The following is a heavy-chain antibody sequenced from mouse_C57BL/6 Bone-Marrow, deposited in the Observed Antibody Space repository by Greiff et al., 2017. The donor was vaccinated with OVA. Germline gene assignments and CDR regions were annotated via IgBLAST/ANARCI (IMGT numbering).Heavy chain of an antibody. Sequence: VQLQQSGPVLVKPGASVKMSCKASGYTFTDYYMNWVKQSHGKSLEWIGVINPYNGGTSYNQKFKGKATLTVDKSSSTAYMELNSLTSEDSAVYNCARIGADYGSYWYFDDWGTGTTVTVSS. V-gene: IGHV1-19*01. CDR1: GYTFTDYY. CDR3: ARIGADYGSYWYFDD. CDR2: INPYNGGT. J-gene: IGHJ1*03. D-gene: IGHD1-1*01.